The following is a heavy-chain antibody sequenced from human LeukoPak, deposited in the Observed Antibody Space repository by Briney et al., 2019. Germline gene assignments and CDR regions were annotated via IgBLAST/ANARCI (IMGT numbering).Heavy chain of an antibody. Sequence: ASVKVSCKASGYTFTGYYMHWVRQAPGQGLEWMGWINPNSGGTNYAQKFQGWVTMTRDTSISTAYMELSRLRSDDTAVYYCARLKLESNDMDVWGKGTTVTVSS. CDR3: ARLKLESNDMDV. J-gene: IGHJ6*03. CDR2: INPNSGGT. CDR1: GYTFTGYY. D-gene: IGHD1-1*01. V-gene: IGHV1-2*04.